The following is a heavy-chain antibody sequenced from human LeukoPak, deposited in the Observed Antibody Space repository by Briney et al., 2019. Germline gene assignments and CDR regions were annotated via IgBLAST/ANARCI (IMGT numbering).Heavy chain of an antibody. V-gene: IGHV1-8*03. D-gene: IGHD2-2*01. CDR2: MNPNSGNT. CDR3: AKGRDIVVVPAATRLGYMDV. Sequence: ASVKVSCKASGYTFTSYDINWVRQATGQGLEWMGWMNPNSGNTGYAQKFQGRVTITRNTSISTAYMELSSLRAEDMAVYYCAKGRDIVVVPAATRLGYMDVWGKGTTVTVSS. CDR1: GYTFTSYD. J-gene: IGHJ6*03.